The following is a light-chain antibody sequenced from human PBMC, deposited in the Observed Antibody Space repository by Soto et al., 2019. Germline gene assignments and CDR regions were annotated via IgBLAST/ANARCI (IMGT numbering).Light chain of an antibody. V-gene: IGLV2-14*01. CDR1: TSDVGGYNY. Sequence: QSALTQPASVSGSPGQSITISCTGSTSDVGGYNYVSWYQQHPGKAPKLMIYEVINRPSGVSSRFSGSKSGNTASLTISGLQAEDEVDYYCCSYTSSDTHLLFGGGTKLTVL. CDR2: EVI. J-gene: IGLJ3*02. CDR3: CSYTSSDTHLL.